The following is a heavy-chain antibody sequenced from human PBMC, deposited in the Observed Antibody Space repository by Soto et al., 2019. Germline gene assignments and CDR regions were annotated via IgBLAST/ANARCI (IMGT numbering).Heavy chain of an antibody. CDR3: AMVDNYVTPTPQDV. CDR2: ISPYSGNT. D-gene: IGHD3-16*01. Sequence: QVQLVQSGDEVRKPGSSVKVSCKASGYIFVNYGIAWVRQAPGQGLEWMGWISPYSGNTHYASKVQGRRTMTTDTTTGTADMDLGSLTSAATAVYYCAMVDNYVTPTPQDVWGQGTTVTVSS. V-gene: IGHV1-18*01. CDR1: GYIFVNYG. J-gene: IGHJ6*02.